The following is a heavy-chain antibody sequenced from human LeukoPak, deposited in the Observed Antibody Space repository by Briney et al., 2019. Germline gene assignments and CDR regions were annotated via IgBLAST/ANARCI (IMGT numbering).Heavy chain of an antibody. CDR3: AREGSSNWFDP. D-gene: IGHD3-10*01. CDR2: IYSGGST. J-gene: IGHJ5*02. V-gene: IGHV3-53*01. Sequence: QTGGSLRLSCAASGFTVSSNYMSWVRQAPGKGLEWVSVIYSGGSTYYADSVKGRFTISRDNSKNTLYLQMNSLRAEDTAVYYCAREGSSNWFDPWGQGTLVTVSS. CDR1: GFTVSSNY.